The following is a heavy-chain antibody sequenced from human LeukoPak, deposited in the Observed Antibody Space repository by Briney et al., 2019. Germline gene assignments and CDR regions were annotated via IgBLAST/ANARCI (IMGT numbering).Heavy chain of an antibody. CDR1: GYTFTSYG. V-gene: IGHV1-18*01. CDR3: ARVGPYYYDSSGYYYESCLDY. D-gene: IGHD3-22*01. CDR2: ISAYNGNT. J-gene: IGHJ4*02. Sequence: ASVKVSCKASGYTFTSYGISWVRQAPGQGLEWMGWISAYNGNTNYAQKLQGRVTMTTDTSTSTAYMELRSLRSDDTAVYYCARVGPYYYDSSGYYYESCLDYWGQGTLVTVSS.